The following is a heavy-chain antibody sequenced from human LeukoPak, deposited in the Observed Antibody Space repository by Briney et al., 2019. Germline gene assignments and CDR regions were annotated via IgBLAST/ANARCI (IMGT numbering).Heavy chain of an antibody. V-gene: IGHV3-21*01. CDR2: ISSSSSYI. D-gene: IGHD2-21*02. CDR1: GFTFSSYS. Sequence: KPGGPLRLSCAASGFTFSSYSMNWVRQAPGKGLEWVSSISSSSSYIDYADSVKGRFTISRDNAKNSLYLQMNSLRAEDTAVYFCARDHGIVVVTASRLDSWGQGSPVSLPS. CDR3: ARDHGIVVVTASRLDS. J-gene: IGHJ4*02.